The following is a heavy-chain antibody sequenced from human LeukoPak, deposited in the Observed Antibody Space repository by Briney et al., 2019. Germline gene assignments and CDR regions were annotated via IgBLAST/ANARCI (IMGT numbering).Heavy chain of an antibody. CDR2: ISGSGGST. D-gene: IGHD3-9*01. J-gene: IGHJ6*03. Sequence: GGSLRLSCAASGFTFSSYGMSWVRQAPGKGLEWVSAISGSGGSTYYADSVKGRFTISRDNSKNTLYLQMNSLRAEDTAVYYCAKAPYYDILTGYYYYYMGVWGKGTTVTVSS. CDR3: AKAPYYDILTGYYYYYMGV. CDR1: GFTFSSYG. V-gene: IGHV3-23*01.